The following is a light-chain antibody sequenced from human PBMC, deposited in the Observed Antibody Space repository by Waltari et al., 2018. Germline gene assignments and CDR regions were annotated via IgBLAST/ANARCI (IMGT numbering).Light chain of an antibody. CDR1: QSVSGNY. J-gene: IGKJ2*01. Sequence: LVLTPPPDPLSLSPGGEATLSCRTSQSVSGNYLAWYQQKPGQAPRLLIYAASSRATDIPDRFSGRGSGTDFTLTINRLQPEDFAVYFCHQYGSSPPYTFGQGTKLEIK. V-gene: IGKV3-20*01. CDR3: HQYGSSPPYT. CDR2: AAS.